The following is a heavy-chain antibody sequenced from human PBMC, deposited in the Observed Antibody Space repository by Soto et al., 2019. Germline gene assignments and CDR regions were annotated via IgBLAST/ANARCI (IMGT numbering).Heavy chain of an antibody. V-gene: IGHV1-69*06. CDR1: GGTFSSNT. CDR2: IIPLFGTA. J-gene: IGHJ4*02. Sequence: QVQLVQSGAEVKKPGSSVKISCKASGGTFSSNTINWVRQAAGQGLEWMGGIIPLFGTANYAEKFQGRVTITADKSTNTEYMELISLRSEDTAVYYCASKAACGGDCYAFDSWGQGTLVTVSS. CDR3: ASKAACGGDCYAFDS. D-gene: IGHD2-21*02.